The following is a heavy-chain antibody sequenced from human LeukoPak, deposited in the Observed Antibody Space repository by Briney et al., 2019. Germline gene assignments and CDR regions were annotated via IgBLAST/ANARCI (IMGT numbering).Heavy chain of an antibody. V-gene: IGHV4-34*01. CDR2: INHSGST. CDR1: GGSFSGYY. J-gene: IGHJ4*02. CDR3: ARGGVIVAAAGYYFDY. D-gene: IGHD6-13*01. Sequence: SETLSLTCAVYGGSFSGYYWSWIRPPPGKGLEWIGEINHSGSTNYNPSLKSRVTISVDTSKNQFSLKLSSVTAADTAVYYCARGGVIVAAAGYYFDYWGQGPLVTVSS.